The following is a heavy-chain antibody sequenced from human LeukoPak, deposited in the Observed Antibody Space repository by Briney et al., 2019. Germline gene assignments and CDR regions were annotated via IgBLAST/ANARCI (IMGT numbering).Heavy chain of an antibody. V-gene: IGHV4-38-2*02. CDR3: ARVGYCSSTSCSWFDA. CDR1: GYSISSGYY. CDR2: IYHSGST. J-gene: IGHJ5*02. Sequence: SETLSLTCTVSGYSISSGYYWGWIRQPPGKGLEWIGSIYHSGSTSYNPSLSSRVTMSVDTSKNQFSLKLSSVTAADTAVYYCARVGYCSSTSCSWFDAWGQGTLVTVSS. D-gene: IGHD2-2*01.